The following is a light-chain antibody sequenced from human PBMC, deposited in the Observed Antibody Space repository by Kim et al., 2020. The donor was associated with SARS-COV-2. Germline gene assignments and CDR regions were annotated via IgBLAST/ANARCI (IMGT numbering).Light chain of an antibody. CDR3: QHYGNSMYT. V-gene: IGKV3-20*01. CDR2: GTF. Sequence: EVVLTQIPGTLSLSPGERATLSCRASQSVRSAYLAWYQQKPGLAPRLLIYGTFTRAAGVPDRFRGSGSGTDFTLTISRLEPEDFAVYYCQHYGNSMYTFGQGTKLEI. J-gene: IGKJ2*01. CDR1: QSVRSAY.